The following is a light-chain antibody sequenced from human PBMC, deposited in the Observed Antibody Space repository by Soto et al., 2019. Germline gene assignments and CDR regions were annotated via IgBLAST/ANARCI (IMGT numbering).Light chain of an antibody. CDR1: SSDVGSYNL. Sequence: QSVLTQPASVSGSPGQSITISCTGTSSDVGSYNLVSWYQQHPGKAPKLMIYEGSKRPSGVSNRFSGYKSGNTASLTISGLQAEDEADYYCCSYAGSSTLYVFGTGPKVTVL. CDR3: CSYAGSSTLYV. CDR2: EGS. J-gene: IGLJ1*01. V-gene: IGLV2-23*01.